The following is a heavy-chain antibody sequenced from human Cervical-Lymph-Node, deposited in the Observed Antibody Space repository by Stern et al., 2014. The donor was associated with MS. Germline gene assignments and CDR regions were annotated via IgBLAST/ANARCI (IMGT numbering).Heavy chain of an antibody. Sequence: VQLVQSGAVVRQPGSSVKVSCKASGGPLTSYAISWVRQAPGQGLEWMGGIIPILRAKTYAQKFQGRVTITADESTSTGYMELSSLRSEDTALYYCAGSYSGSYKELDYWGRGTLVTVSS. CDR3: AGSYSGSYKELDY. D-gene: IGHD1-26*01. J-gene: IGHJ4*02. CDR1: GGPLTSYA. V-gene: IGHV1-69*01. CDR2: IIPILRAK.